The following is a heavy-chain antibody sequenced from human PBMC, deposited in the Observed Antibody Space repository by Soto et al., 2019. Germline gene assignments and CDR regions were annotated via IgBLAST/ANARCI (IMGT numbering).Heavy chain of an antibody. V-gene: IGHV3-7*01. CDR3: TRTISALPGDDY. Sequence: EVQLVESGGGLVQPGGSLRLSCAASGFTFNRYWMGWVRQAPGKGPXWLANIKQDGSERYYVDSVKGRFTISRDNVKNSVYLQMNSLRAEDTAVYYCTRTISALPGDDYWGQGTLVTVSS. D-gene: IGHD6-6*01. CDR2: IKQDGSER. J-gene: IGHJ4*02. CDR1: GFTFNRYW.